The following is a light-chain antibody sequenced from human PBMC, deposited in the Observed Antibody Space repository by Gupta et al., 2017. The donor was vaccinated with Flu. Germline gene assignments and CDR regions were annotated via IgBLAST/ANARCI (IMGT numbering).Light chain of an antibody. CDR2: AAS. CDR3: QQGYSLPTT. CDR1: QGIGRF. Sequence: DIEMTQSPPSLSASVGDRVSITCRASQGIGRFLSWYQQKPGKAPKVLISAASILQSDVPSRFTGSGSGTDFTLTITSLQPDDFATYYCQQGYSLPTTFGPGTRVEVK. J-gene: IGKJ3*01. V-gene: IGKV1-39*01.